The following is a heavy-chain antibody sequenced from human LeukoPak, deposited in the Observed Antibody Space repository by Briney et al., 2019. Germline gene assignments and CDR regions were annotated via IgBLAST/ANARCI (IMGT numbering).Heavy chain of an antibody. V-gene: IGHV4-59*11. CDR3: ARGYDYVWGSYRLTGYYGMDV. Sequence: PSETLSLTCSVSGDSIRSHYWSWVRQPPGKGLEWIGYVSYNSVATNYNPSLKSRVTISVQTSKNQFSLKLSSVTAADTAVYYCARGYDYVWGSYRLTGYYGMDVWGQGTTVTVSS. J-gene: IGHJ6*02. CDR2: VSYNSVAT. D-gene: IGHD3-16*02. CDR1: GDSIRSHY.